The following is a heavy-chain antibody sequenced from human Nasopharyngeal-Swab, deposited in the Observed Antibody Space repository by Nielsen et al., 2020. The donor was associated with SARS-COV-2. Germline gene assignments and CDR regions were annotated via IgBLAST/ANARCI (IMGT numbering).Heavy chain of an antibody. J-gene: IGHJ4*02. CDR2: INHSGST. D-gene: IGHD1-26*01. CDR3: ARGLRWVAVVRWELLSGFDY. Sequence: WIRQPQGKGLEWIGEINHSGSTNYNPSLKSRVTISVDTSKNQFSLKLSSVTAADTAVYYCARGLRWVAVVRWELLSGFDYWGQGTLVTVSS. V-gene: IGHV4-34*01.